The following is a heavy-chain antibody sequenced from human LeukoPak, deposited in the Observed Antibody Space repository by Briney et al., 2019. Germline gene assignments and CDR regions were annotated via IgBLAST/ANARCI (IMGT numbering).Heavy chain of an antibody. V-gene: IGHV1-8*03. J-gene: IGHJ6*03. Sequence: ASVKVPCKTSGYTFTNFDINWVRQASGHGLEWMGWVNPNSGNTGYAQKFQGRVTITRNTSISTAYMELSSLRSEDTAVYYCARAPSWNYNRYYYYYVDVWGRGTTVTVSS. CDR2: VNPNSGNT. CDR1: GYTFTNFD. CDR3: ARAPSWNYNRYYYYYVDV. D-gene: IGHD1-7*01.